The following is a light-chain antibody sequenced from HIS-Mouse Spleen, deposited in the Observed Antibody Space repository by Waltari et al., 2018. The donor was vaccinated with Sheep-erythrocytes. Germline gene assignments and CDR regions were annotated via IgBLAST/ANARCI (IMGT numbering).Light chain of an antibody. CDR3: QQLNSYPHT. CDR2: AAS. V-gene: IGKV1-9*01. CDR1: QGISSY. J-gene: IGKJ2*01. Sequence: DIQLTQSPSFLSASVGDRVTITCRASQGISSYLAWYQQKPGKAPKLLIYAASTLQSGVPSRFSGSGSGTEFTLKISSLQPEDFATYYRQQLNSYPHTFGQGTKLEIK.